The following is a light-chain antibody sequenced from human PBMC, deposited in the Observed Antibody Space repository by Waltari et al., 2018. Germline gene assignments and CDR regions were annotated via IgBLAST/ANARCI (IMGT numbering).Light chain of an antibody. CDR2: AAS. J-gene: IGKJ4*01. V-gene: IGKV1-9*01. Sequence: IQFTQSPSSLSTSVGDRVAITCRASQGISSFLAWYQQKPGKAPKLLIYAASTLQSGVPSRFSGSGSGTDFTLTISSLQPEDFATYYCQQLNSYPFTFGGGTKVEIK. CDR3: QQLNSYPFT. CDR1: QGISSF.